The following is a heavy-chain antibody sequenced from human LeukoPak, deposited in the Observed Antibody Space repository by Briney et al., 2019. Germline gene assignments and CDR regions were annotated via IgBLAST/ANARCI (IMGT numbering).Heavy chain of an antibody. CDR3: ARGARRDAYYYDS. CDR2: IFYSGGT. CDR1: GGSISSSY. V-gene: IGHV4-59*01. D-gene: IGHD5-24*01. Sequence: PSETLSLTCTVSGGSISSSYWSWIRQPPGKGLEWIGYIFYSGGTNYNPSLKSRVTIAVDRSKNQFSLNLISVTAADTAVYYCARGARRDAYYYDSWGQGTLVTVSS. J-gene: IGHJ5*01.